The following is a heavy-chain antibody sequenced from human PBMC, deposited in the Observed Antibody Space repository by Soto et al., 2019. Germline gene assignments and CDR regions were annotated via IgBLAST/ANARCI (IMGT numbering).Heavy chain of an antibody. CDR2: VRHSGD. J-gene: IGHJ3*01. CDR1: GASIGSYY. V-gene: IGHV4-59*01. CDR3: ARGGPEDAFDV. Sequence: QALLQESGPALVKPSETLTLTCTVSGASIGSYYWTWIRQSPGKRLEWVGYVRHSGDGYHPSLKSRVTISSDTSKNQVSLKMTNVTAADTAFYYCARGGPEDAFDVWGQGTFVVVS.